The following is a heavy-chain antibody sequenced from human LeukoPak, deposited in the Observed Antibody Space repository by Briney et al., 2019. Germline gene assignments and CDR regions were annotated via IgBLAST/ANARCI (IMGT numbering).Heavy chain of an antibody. V-gene: IGHV4-28*01. CDR3: ATKPNSLSYFDY. CDR1: GYSISSSNR. D-gene: IGHD2/OR15-2a*01. J-gene: IGHJ4*02. Sequence: SETLSLTCAVSGYSISSSNRWGWIRQPPGKGLEWIGYIYYSGSTFYDPSLKSRVTMSVDTSKSQFSLKLSSVTAVDTAVYYCATKPNSLSYFDYWGQGTLVTVSS. CDR2: IYYSGST.